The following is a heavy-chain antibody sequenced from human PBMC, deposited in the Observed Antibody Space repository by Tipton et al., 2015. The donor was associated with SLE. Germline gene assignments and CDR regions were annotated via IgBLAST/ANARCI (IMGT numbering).Heavy chain of an antibody. CDR3: ARVPREEQQLVEDY. CDR2: IYHSGST. D-gene: IGHD6-13*01. CDR1: GYSISSGYY. V-gene: IGHV4-38-2*01. J-gene: IGHJ4*02. Sequence: TPSLTCAVSGYSISSGYYWGWIRQPPGKGLEWIGSIYHSGSTYYNPSLKSRVTISVDTSKNQFSLKLSSVTAADTAVYYSARVPREEQQLVEDYWGQGTLVTVSS.